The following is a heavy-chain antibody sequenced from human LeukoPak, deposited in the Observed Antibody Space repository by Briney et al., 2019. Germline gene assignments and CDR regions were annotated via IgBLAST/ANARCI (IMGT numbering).Heavy chain of an antibody. J-gene: IGHJ4*02. V-gene: IGHV1-69*13. Sequence: SVKLSCKASGGTFISYAISWVRQAPGPGLEWMGGIIPIFGTANYAQKFQGRVTITADESTSTAYMELSSLRSEDTAVYYCARDQDGYNWAPDYWGQGTLVTVSS. CDR2: IIPIFGTA. CDR1: GGTFISYA. CDR3: ARDQDGYNWAPDY. D-gene: IGHD5-24*01.